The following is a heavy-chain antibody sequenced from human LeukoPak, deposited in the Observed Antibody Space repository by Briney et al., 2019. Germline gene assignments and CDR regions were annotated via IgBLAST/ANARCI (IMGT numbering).Heavy chain of an antibody. CDR3: ARDRVAVVVTAIYWYFDL. CDR1: GYAFSTYW. D-gene: IGHD2-21*02. Sequence: GGSLRLSCAASGYAFSTYWMSWVRQVPGEGLEWVANIKQDGSEKYYVDSVKGRFTISRDNAKNSLYLQMNSLRAEDTAVYYCARDRVAVVVTAIYWYFDLWGRGTLVTVSS. J-gene: IGHJ2*01. CDR2: IKQDGSEK. V-gene: IGHV3-7*01.